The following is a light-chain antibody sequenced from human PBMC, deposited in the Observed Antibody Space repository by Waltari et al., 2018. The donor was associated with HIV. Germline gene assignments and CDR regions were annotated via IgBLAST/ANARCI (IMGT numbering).Light chain of an antibody. CDR3: QQYNVTPPVT. Sequence: EIVERQCRVTLSVPPGQRATVSCRSSQSIGNNFAWYQQRPRQPPRLLIYGGSTTATGIPHSFSGSGSGAQFTLTIAGLQSDDFALFFCQQYNVTPPVTFDPATRL. CDR1: QSIGNN. V-gene: IGKV3-15*01. J-gene: IGKJ5*01. CDR2: GGS.